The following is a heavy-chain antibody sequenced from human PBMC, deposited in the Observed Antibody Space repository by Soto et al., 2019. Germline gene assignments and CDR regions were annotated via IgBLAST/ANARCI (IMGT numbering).Heavy chain of an antibody. CDR2: MYSGGST. Sequence: GGSLRLSCVASGFKVGSTYMTWVRQAPGEGLQLVSIMYSGGSTFYADSVKGRFTVSRDDSKNTLYLQMNNLTVGDTGVYYCTKTRSASRSPSDYWGQGTLVTVSS. J-gene: IGHJ4*02. CDR3: TKTRSASRSPSDY. CDR1: GFKVGSTY. V-gene: IGHV3-53*01. D-gene: IGHD3-16*02.